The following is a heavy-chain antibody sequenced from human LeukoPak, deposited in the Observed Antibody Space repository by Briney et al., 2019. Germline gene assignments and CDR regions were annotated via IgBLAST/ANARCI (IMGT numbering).Heavy chain of an antibody. V-gene: IGHV4-59*12. Sequence: SETLSLTCTVSGGSISSYYWSWIRQPPGKGLEWIGYSYYSGSTNYNPSLKSRVTISVDTSKNQFSLKLSSETAADTAAYCCATAVAGVYYFDYWGQGTLVTVSS. CDR3: ATAVAGVYYFDY. D-gene: IGHD6-19*01. CDR2: SYYSGST. J-gene: IGHJ4*02. CDR1: GGSISSYY.